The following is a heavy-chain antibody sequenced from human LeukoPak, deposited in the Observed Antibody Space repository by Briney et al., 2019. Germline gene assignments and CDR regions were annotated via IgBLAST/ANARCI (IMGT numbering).Heavy chain of an antibody. J-gene: IGHJ4*02. Sequence: SETLSLTCTVSGGSISSYYWSWIRQPPGKGLEWIGYIYYSGSTNYNPSLKSRVTISVDTSKNQFSLKLSSVTAADTAVYYCARARESSSHFDYWGQGTLVTVSS. CDR1: GGSISSYY. CDR2: IYYSGST. CDR3: ARARESSSHFDY. D-gene: IGHD6-6*01. V-gene: IGHV4-59*01.